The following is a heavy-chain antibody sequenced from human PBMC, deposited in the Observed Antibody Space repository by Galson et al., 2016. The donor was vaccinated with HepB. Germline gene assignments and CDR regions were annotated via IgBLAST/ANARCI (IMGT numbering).Heavy chain of an antibody. V-gene: IGHV3-53*01. D-gene: IGHD3-9*01. J-gene: IGHJ4*02. CDR3: ARSGSTGHFDF. CDR2: IYSGGGT. Sequence: SLRLSCAVSGFTVSNNYMSWVRQAPGKGLEWVSLIYSGGGTSYADSVKGRFTISRDNARNSLFLQVNSLRAEDTAVYYCARSGSTGHFDFWGQGTLVTVSS. CDR1: GFTVSNNY.